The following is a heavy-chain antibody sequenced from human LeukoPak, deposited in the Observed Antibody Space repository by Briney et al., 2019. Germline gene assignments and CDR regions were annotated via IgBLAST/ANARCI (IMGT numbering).Heavy chain of an antibody. J-gene: IGHJ4*02. CDR1: GYTFIHYY. V-gene: IGHV1-2*06. CDR2: INPSTGGT. CDR3: ATLGEDKTDTPFDY. D-gene: IGHD3-16*01. Sequence: ASVKVSCKTSGYTFIHYYVHWIRQAPGQGLEWMGRINPSTGGTDFAQKFQGKVSMTRDTSISTAYMELSRLGSDDTAVYYCATLGEDKTDTPFDYWGQGTLVTVSS.